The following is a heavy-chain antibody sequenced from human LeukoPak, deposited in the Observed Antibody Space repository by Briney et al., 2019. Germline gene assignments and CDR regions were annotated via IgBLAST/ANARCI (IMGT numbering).Heavy chain of an antibody. V-gene: IGHV3-7*01. CDR2: IKPDGSEK. CDR1: EFAFSNYW. CDR3: ARGKVGANHGDYYGMDV. J-gene: IGHJ6*02. Sequence: PGGSLRLSCAASEFAFSNYWMSWVRQAPGKGLEWVANIKPDGSEKYHVESVQGRFTISRDNAKNSLYLQMNSLRAEDTAVYYCARGKVGANHGDYYGMDVWGQGTTVTVSS. D-gene: IGHD1-26*01.